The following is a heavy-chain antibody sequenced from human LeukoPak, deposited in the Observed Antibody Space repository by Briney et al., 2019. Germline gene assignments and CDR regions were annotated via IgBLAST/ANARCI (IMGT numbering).Heavy chain of an antibody. CDR2: IGASGGPT. V-gene: IGHV3-23*01. CDR1: GFTFSSYA. Sequence: GGSLRLSCAASGFTFSSYAMSWVRQAPEKGLEWVSAIGASGGPTFSSGSVRGRFTISRDNSKNTLYLQLNGLRAEDTAVYYCATLARFSGSYHGVDYWGQGTLVTVSS. D-gene: IGHD1-26*01. J-gene: IGHJ4*02. CDR3: ATLARFSGSYHGVDY.